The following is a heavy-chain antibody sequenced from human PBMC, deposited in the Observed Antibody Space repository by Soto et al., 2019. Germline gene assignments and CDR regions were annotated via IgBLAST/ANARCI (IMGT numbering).Heavy chain of an antibody. CDR3: ARGISTAAGTFWLDP. Sequence: SETLSLTCAVYGGSFSGYYWSWIRQPPVKGLEWIGEINHSGSTNYNPSLKSRVTISVDTSKNQFSLKLSSVTAADTAVYYCARGISTAAGTFWLDPWGQRTLVT. J-gene: IGHJ5*02. V-gene: IGHV4-34*01. D-gene: IGHD6-13*01. CDR1: GGSFSGYY. CDR2: INHSGST.